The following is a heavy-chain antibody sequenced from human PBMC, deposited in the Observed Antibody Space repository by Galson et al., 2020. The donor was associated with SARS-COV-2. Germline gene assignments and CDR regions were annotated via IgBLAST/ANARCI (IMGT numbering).Heavy chain of an antibody. J-gene: IGHJ4*02. Sequence: ASVKVSCKASGYSFTSYGISWVRQVPGQGLEWMGWISSYNGNTNYAQKFQGRVTMTTDTSTSTAYMELRSLRSDDTAVYYCARRGTYPSFDDYWGQGTLVTVSS. CDR1: GYSFTSYG. CDR2: ISSYNGNT. CDR3: ARRGTYPSFDDY. V-gene: IGHV1-18*01. D-gene: IGHD3-9*01.